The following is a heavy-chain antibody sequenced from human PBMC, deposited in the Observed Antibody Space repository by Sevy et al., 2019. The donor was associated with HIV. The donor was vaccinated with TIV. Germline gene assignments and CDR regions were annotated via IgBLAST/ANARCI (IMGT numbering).Heavy chain of an antibody. D-gene: IGHD2-8*01. CDR3: VRLMVISMDYYNGRDV. V-gene: IGHV3-64D*06. CDR2: ISSNGGST. J-gene: IGHJ6*02. Sequence: GGSLRLSCSASGFTFSSFGMHWVRQAPGKGLELVSAISSNGGSTYYADSVKGRFTISRDNSKETLYLQMSSLRVEDTAVSYCVRLMVISMDYYNGRDVWGQGTTVTVSS. CDR1: GFTFSSFG.